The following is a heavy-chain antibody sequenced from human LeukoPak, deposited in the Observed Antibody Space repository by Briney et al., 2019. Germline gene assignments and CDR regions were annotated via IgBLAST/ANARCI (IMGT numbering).Heavy chain of an antibody. CDR1: GGSISSSNYY. CDR3: ARLLIYCSSTSCHFDY. D-gene: IGHD2-2*01. J-gene: IGHJ4*02. CDR2: IYYSGIT. V-gene: IGHV4-39*01. Sequence: PSETLSLTCTVSGGSISSSNYYWGWIRQPPGKGLEGSGSIYYSGITYYNPSLKSRVTISVDTSNNQFSLKLSSVTAADTAMYYCARLLIYCSSTSCHFDYWGQGTLVTVSS.